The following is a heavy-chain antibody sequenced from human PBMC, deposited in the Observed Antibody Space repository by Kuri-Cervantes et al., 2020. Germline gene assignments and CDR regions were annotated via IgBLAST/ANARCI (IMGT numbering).Heavy chain of an antibody. J-gene: IGHJ4*02. CDR3: ARVSSSWYQNFDY. CDR1: GGSISSYY. V-gene: IGHV4-59*01. CDR2: IYYSGST. D-gene: IGHD6-13*01. Sequence: GSLRLSCTVSGGSISSYYWSWIRQPPGKGLEWIGYIYYSGSTNYNPSLKSRVTISVDTSKNQFSLKLSSVTAADTAVYYCARVSSSWYQNFDYWGQGTLVTVSS.